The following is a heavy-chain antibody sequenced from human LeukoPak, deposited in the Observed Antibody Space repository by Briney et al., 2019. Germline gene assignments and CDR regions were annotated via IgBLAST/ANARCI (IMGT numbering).Heavy chain of an antibody. J-gene: IGHJ6*02. V-gene: IGHV3-7*01. CDR3: ARGHYGMDV. Sequence: SGGSLRLSCVASGFTFSDSWLTWVRQAPGKTLEWVANINERGSEVNYLDSVKGRFTFSRDSARSTGYLQMNDLRVEDTAVYYCARGHYGMDVWGQGTTVIVSS. CDR2: INERGSEV. CDR1: GFTFSDSW.